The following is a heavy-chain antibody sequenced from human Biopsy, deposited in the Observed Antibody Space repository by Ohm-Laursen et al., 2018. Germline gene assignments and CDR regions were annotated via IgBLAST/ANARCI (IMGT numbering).Heavy chain of an antibody. CDR2: INPNSGNA. V-gene: IGHV1-2*02. J-gene: IGHJ6*02. D-gene: IGHD3-9*01. Sequence: ASVKVSCNASGYTFAGYYLHWVRQAPGHGLEWMGWINPNSGNANYAQSFQGRLTVTRDTSISTAYTELTSLTFDDTAIYYCARVPAYPSIDGYYGLDLWGQGTTVIVSS. CDR3: ARVPAYPSIDGYYGLDL. CDR1: GYTFAGYY.